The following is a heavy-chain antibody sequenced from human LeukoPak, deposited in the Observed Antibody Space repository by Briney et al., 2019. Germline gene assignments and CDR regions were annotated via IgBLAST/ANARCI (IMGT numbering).Heavy chain of an antibody. D-gene: IGHD6-25*01. CDR1: GFTFSSYS. CDR2: ISSSSSTI. Sequence: GGSLRLTCAASGFTFSSYSMNWVRQAPGKGLEWVSYISSSSSTIYYADSVKGRFTISRDNAKNSLYLQMNSLRAEDTAVYYCARDGRPAAAKTNYYYYYYMDVWGKGTTVTVSS. CDR3: ARDGRPAAAKTNYYYYYYMDV. J-gene: IGHJ6*03. V-gene: IGHV3-48*01.